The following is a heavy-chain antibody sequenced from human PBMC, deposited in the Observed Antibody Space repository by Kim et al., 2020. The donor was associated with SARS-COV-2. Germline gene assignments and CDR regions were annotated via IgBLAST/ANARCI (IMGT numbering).Heavy chain of an antibody. CDR3: ASLLYSSGPDY. D-gene: IGHD6-25*01. Sequence: TRYSPSFQGQVTISADKSISTAYLQWSSLKASDTAMYYCASLLYSSGPDYWGQGTLVTVSS. CDR2: T. J-gene: IGHJ4*02. V-gene: IGHV5-51*01.